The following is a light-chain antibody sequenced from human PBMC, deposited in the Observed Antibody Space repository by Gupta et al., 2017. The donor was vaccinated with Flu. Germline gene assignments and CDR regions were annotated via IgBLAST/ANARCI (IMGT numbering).Light chain of an antibody. V-gene: IGLV3-21*02. CDR2: DDS. CDR3: QRWDGRGNHPVV. CDR1: TIGSTS. J-gene: IGLJ2*01. Sequence: QPAMIPCAYITIGSTSVHCYQQKPGQAPVVIVYDDSDRPSGSPERFSGSNFGNTATLTISRVEAGDEADYYCQRWDGRGNHPVVLGGGTKLTVL.